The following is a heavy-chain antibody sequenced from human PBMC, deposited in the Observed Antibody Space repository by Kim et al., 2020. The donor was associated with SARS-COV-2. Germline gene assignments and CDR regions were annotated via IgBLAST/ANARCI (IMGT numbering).Heavy chain of an antibody. D-gene: IGHD1-26*01. CDR2: IYSGGST. CDR3: ERAPVGGGFEYYYYGMDV. J-gene: IGHJ6*04. V-gene: IGHV3-53*01. CDR1: GFTVSSNY. Sequence: GGSLRLSCAASGFTVSSNYMSWVRQAPGKGLEWVSGIYSGGSTYYSDSVKGRFTISRDKTKNTTYLQRNSQRVEDTAVYYCERAPVGGGFEYYYYGMDVWGEGRTPTVPS.